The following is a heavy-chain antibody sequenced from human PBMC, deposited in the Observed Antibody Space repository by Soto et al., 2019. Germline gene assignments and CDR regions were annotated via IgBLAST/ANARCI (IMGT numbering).Heavy chain of an antibody. CDR2: IYYSGST. Sequence: QVQLQESGPELVKPSQTLSLTCTVSGGSISSGGYYWSWIRQHPGKGLEWIGYIYYSGSTYYNPSLKXRXTXSXXTSKNQFSLKLSSVTAADTAVYYCARAYGVWAFDFWGQGTMVTVSS. J-gene: IGHJ3*01. CDR3: ARAYGVWAFDF. D-gene: IGHD2-8*01. V-gene: IGHV4-31*03. CDR1: GGSISSGGYY.